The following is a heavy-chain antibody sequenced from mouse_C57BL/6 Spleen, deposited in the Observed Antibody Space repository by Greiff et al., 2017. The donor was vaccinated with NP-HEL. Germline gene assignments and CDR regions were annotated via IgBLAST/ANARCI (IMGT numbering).Heavy chain of an antibody. CDR2: ISSGGDYI. J-gene: IGHJ3*01. CDR3: TRDRTVVAPFAY. D-gene: IGHD1-1*01. CDR1: GFTFSSYA. V-gene: IGHV5-9-1*02. Sequence: EVMLVESGEGLVKPGGSLKLSCAASGFTFSSYAMSWVRQTPEKRLEWVAYISSGGDYIYYADTVKGRCTISRDNARNTLYLQMSSLKSEDTAMYYCTRDRTVVAPFAYWGQGTLVTVSA.